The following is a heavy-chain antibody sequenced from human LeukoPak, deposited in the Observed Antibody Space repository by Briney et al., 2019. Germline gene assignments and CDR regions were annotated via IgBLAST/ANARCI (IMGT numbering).Heavy chain of an antibody. V-gene: IGHV1-69*13. Sequence: RASVKVSCKASGGTFSSYAISWVRQAPGQGLEWMGGIIPIFGTANYAQKFQGRVTITADESTSTAYMELSSLRSEDTAVYYCAKDQVVPAEADYWGQGTLVTVSS. CDR1: GGTFSSYA. J-gene: IGHJ4*02. CDR3: AKDQVVPAEADY. CDR2: IIPIFGTA. D-gene: IGHD2-2*01.